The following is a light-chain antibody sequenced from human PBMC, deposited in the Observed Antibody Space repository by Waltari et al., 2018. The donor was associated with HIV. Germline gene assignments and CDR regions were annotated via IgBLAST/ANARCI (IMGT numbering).Light chain of an antibody. V-gene: IGKV3-11*01. CDR1: QSLTSS. CDR3: LQRAFWPPVT. Sequence: DIVLTQSPATLSLSLGERATLSCRASQSLTSSLAWYQHKPGQAPRLLIYDISNRAGGVPARFSGSGSGTDFTLTINTLEPEDFAVYYCLQRAFWPPVTFGQGTKLEMK. CDR2: DIS. J-gene: IGKJ2*01.